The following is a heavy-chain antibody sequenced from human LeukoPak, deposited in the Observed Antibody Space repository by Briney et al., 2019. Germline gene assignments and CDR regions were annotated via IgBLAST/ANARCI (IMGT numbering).Heavy chain of an antibody. V-gene: IGHV3-7*03. J-gene: IGHJ6*02. Sequence: GVSLRLSCAASGFALSSHWMTWVRQVPGRGPEWVANVNRDGSETYYLDSVKGRFTISKDNAKNSLYLQMNSLRAEDTALYHCARNNGMDVWGQGTTVIVSS. CDR2: VNRDGSET. CDR1: GFALSSHW. CDR3: ARNNGMDV.